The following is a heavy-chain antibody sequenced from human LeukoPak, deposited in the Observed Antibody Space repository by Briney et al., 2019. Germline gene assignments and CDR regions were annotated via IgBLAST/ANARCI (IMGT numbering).Heavy chain of an antibody. CDR2: FDPEDGET. Sequence: ASVKVSCKVSGYTLTELSMHWVRQAPGKGLEWMGGFDPEDGETIYAQKFQGRVTMTEDTSTDTAYMELSGLRSEDTAVYYCATDGIKQLAPYYYGMDVWGQGTTVTVSS. D-gene: IGHD6-6*01. CDR3: ATDGIKQLAPYYYGMDV. J-gene: IGHJ6*02. V-gene: IGHV1-24*01. CDR1: GYTLTELS.